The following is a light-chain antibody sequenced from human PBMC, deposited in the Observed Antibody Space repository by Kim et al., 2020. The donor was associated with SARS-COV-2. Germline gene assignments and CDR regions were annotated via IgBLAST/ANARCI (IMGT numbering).Light chain of an antibody. J-gene: IGKJ1*01. CDR2: AAF. V-gene: IGKV1D-12*01. CDR3: QQAYSFPRT. Sequence: IQMTQSPSSVSASVGDRVTITCRASQDISSWLAWYQQKPGRAPKLLIYAAFSLQSGVPSRFGGSGSGTDFTLTINSLQPEDFATYYCQQAYSFPRTFGQGTKVDIK. CDR1: QDISSW.